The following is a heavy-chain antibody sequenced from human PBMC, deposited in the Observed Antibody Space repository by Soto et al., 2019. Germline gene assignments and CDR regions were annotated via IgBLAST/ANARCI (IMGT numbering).Heavy chain of an antibody. CDR3: ARVARGHWYFDL. J-gene: IGHJ2*01. CDR2: INHSGST. CDR1: GGSFSGYY. Sequence: SETLSLTCAVYGGSFSGYYWSWIRQPPGKGLEWIGEINHSGSTNYNPSLKSRVTISVDTSKNQFSLKLSSVTAADTAVYYCARVARGHWYFDLWGRGTLVTVSS. V-gene: IGHV4-34*01. D-gene: IGHD3-10*01.